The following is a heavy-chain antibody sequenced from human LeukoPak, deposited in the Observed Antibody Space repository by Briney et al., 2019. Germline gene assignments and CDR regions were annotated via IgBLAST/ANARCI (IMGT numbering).Heavy chain of an antibody. CDR3: ARDSAVATYYGVDV. D-gene: IGHD6-19*01. CDR1: GFTFSSYA. V-gene: IGHV3-7*01. J-gene: IGHJ6*02. Sequence: GGSLRLSCAASGFTFSSYAMSWVRQAPGKGLEWVANIQSDGNEKNYIDSVQGRFTISRDNAKTSLYLQMNSLRAEDTAVYYCARDSAVATYYGVDVWGQGATVTVSS. CDR2: IQSDGNEK.